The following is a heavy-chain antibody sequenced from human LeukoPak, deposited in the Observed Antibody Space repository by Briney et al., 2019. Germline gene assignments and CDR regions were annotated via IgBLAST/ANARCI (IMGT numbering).Heavy chain of an antibody. V-gene: IGHV3-9*03. D-gene: IGHD1-26*01. CDR1: GFTFDDYA. CDR3: AKDSGGSYYYFDY. CDR2: ISWNSGSI. J-gene: IGHJ4*02. Sequence: GGSLRLSCAASGFTFDDYAVHWVRQAPGKGLEWVSGISWNSGSIGYADSVKGRFTISRDNAKNSLYLQMNSLRAEDMALYYCAKDSGGSYYYFDYWGQGTLVTVSS.